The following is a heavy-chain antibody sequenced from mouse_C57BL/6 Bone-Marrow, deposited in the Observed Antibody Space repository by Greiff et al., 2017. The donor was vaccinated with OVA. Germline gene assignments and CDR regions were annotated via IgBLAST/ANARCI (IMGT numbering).Heavy chain of an antibody. CDR2: IYPRSGNT. Sequence: VQLQQSGAELARPGASVKLSCKASGYTFTSYGISWVKQRTGQGLEWIGEIYPRSGNTYYNEKFKGKATLTADKSSSTAYMELRSLTSEDSAVYFCARDSNYLWYFDVWGTGTTVTVSS. CDR1: GYTFTSYG. V-gene: IGHV1-81*01. D-gene: IGHD2-5*01. CDR3: ARDSNYLWYFDV. J-gene: IGHJ1*03.